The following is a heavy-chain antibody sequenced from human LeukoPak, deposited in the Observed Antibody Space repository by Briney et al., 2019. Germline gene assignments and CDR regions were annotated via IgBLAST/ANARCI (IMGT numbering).Heavy chain of an antibody. Sequence: TGGSLRLSCAASGFTLSYYGMHWVRQAPGKGLEWVAVISHDGSKKLYADSVKGRFTVSRDNSKNTLYLQMNSLRAEDTAVYYCARDVLSGSGYYHRNWGQGTLVTVSS. CDR3: ARDVLSGSGYYHRN. J-gene: IGHJ4*02. D-gene: IGHD3-22*01. CDR2: ISHDGSKK. V-gene: IGHV3-30*03. CDR1: GFTLSYYG.